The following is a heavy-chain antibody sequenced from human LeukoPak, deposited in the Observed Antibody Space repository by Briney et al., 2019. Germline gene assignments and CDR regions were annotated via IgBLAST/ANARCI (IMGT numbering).Heavy chain of an antibody. CDR2: IIPILGIA. J-gene: IGHJ3*02. CDR1: GGTFSSYA. D-gene: IGHD6-19*01. CDR3: ASLSPVANGGAFDI. V-gene: IGHV1-69*04. Sequence: ASVKVSCKASGGTFSSYAISWVRQAPGQGLEWMGRIIPILGIANYAQKFQGRVTITADKSTSTAYMELSSLRSEDTAVYYCASLSPVANGGAFDIWGQGTMVTVSS.